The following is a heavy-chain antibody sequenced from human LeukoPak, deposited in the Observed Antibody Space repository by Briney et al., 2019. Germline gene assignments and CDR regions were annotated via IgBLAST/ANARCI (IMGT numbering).Heavy chain of an antibody. CDR3: ARDLLGTNWFHP. CDR2: IFTTGST. D-gene: IGHD1-1*01. V-gene: IGHV4-4*07. J-gene: IGHJ5*02. Sequence: SETLSLTCTVSGGSISSYYWSWIRQPAGKGLEWIGHIFTTGSTNYNPSLKSRVTMSVDTSKNQFSLKVSSGTAADTAVYYCARDLLGTNWFHPWGQGTLVTVSS. CDR1: GGSISSYY.